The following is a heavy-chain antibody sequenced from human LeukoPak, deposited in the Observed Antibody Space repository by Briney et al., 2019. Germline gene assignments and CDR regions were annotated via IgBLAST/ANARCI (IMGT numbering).Heavy chain of an antibody. CDR1: GSSFTSYW. J-gene: IGHJ4*02. D-gene: IGHD3-16*02. Sequence: GESLQISCKGSGSSFTSYWISWVRQLPGKGLEWMGRIDPSDSYTNYSPSFQGHVTISADKSISTAYLQWGSLKASDTAMYYCASRPLYDYVWGSYRSWGQGTLVTVSS. V-gene: IGHV5-10-1*01. CDR2: IDPSDSYT. CDR3: ASRPLYDYVWGSYRS.